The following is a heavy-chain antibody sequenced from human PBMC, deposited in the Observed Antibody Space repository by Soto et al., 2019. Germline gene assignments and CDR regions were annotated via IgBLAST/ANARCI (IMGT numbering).Heavy chain of an antibody. CDR2: ISGSGGST. J-gene: IGHJ5*02. V-gene: IGHV3-23*01. CDR3: AKVNTSEGGPNWFDP. D-gene: IGHD2-2*01. CDR1: GFTFSSYA. Sequence: GGSLRLSCAASGFTFSSYAMSWVRQAPGKGLEWVSAISGSGGSTYYADSVKGRFTISRDNSKNTLYLQMNSLRAEDTAVYYCAKVNTSEGGPNWFDPWGQGTLVTVSS.